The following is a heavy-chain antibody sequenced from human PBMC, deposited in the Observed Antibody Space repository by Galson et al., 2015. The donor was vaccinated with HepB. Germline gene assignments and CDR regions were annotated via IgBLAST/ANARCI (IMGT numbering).Heavy chain of an antibody. V-gene: IGHV3-23*01. Sequence: SLRLSCAASGFTFSSYAMSWVRQAPGKGLEWVSAISGSGGSTYYADSVKGRFTISRDNSKNTLYLQMNSLRAEDTAVYYCAKVPVAGMEEGYFDYWGQGTLVTVSS. CDR3: AKVPVAGMEEGYFDY. CDR2: ISGSGGST. J-gene: IGHJ4*02. CDR1: GFTFSSYA. D-gene: IGHD6-19*01.